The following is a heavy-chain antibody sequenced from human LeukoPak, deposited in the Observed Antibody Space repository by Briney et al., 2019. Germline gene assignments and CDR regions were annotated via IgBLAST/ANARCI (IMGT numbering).Heavy chain of an antibody. J-gene: IGHJ4*02. D-gene: IGHD6-13*01. V-gene: IGHV3-23*01. CDR3: AKLQSQYSSSCFDY. CDR1: GFTFSSYA. Sequence: GGSLRLSCAASGFTFSSYAMSWVRQAPGKGLEWVSAISGSGGSIYYADSVKGRFTISRDNSKNTLYLQMNSLRAEDTAVYYCAKLQSQYSSSCFDYWGQGTLVTVSS. CDR2: ISGSGGSI.